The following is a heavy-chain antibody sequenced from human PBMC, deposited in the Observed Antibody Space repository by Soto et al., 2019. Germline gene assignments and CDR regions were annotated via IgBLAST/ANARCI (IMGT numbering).Heavy chain of an antibody. CDR2: ISYDGSNK. CDR1: GFTFSSYG. V-gene: IGHV3-30*18. J-gene: IGHJ4*02. Sequence: GGSLRLSCAASGFTFSSYGMHWVRQAPGKGLEWVAVISYDGSNKYYADSVKGRFTISRDNSKNTLYLQMNSLRAEDTAVYYCAKDLEYSSSWYGDDYWGQGTLVTVSS. D-gene: IGHD6-13*01. CDR3: AKDLEYSSSWYGDDY.